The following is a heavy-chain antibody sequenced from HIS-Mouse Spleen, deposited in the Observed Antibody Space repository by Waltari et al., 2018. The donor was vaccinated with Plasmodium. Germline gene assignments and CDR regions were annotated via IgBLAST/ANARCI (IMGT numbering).Heavy chain of an antibody. CDR2: SNHSGST. J-gene: IGHJ3*02. Sequence: QVQLQQWGAGLLKPSETLSLTCAVYGGSFSGYYWSWIRQPPGKGLEWIGESNHSGSTNHNPSLKSRVTISVDTSKNRFSLKLSSVTAADTAVYYCARGQLGIDAFDIWGQGTMVTVSS. V-gene: IGHV4-34*01. CDR3: ARGQLGIDAFDI. CDR1: GGSFSGYY. D-gene: IGHD7-27*01.